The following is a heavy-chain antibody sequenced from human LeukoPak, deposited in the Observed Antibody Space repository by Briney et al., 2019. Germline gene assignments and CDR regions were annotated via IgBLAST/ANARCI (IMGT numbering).Heavy chain of an antibody. CDR3: VWPSYFDPDYYYYMDV. V-gene: IGHV3-48*04. Sequence: GGSLRLSCAASGFTFSSYSMNWVRQAPGKGLEWVAYISSSGSTIYYADSVKGRFTISRDNAKNSLYLQMNSLRVEDTAVYYCVWPSYFDPDYYYYMDVWGKGTTVTVSS. CDR2: ISSSGSTI. CDR1: GFTFSSYS. J-gene: IGHJ6*03. D-gene: IGHD3-9*01.